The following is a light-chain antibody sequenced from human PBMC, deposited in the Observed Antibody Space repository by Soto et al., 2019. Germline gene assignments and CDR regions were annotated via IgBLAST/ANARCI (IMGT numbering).Light chain of an antibody. J-gene: IGKJ3*01. CDR3: HHDKAWPPSFT. CDR2: GAS. V-gene: IGKV3D-15*01. CDR1: QSLNRN. Sequence: EILMTQSPATLSVSPGERATLSCRASQSLNRNLAWYQQKPGQAPRLIIYGASTRASGFPARFSGSGSGTAFNLTISSLQSEHFALYYCHHDKAWPPSFTFGPGTKVDL.